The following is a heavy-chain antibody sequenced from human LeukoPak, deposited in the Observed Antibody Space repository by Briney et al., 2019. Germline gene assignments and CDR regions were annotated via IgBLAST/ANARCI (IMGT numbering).Heavy chain of an antibody. CDR3: AGPGDMDLAGHLPH. CDR1: GYIFTSYF. V-gene: IGHV5-51*01. J-gene: IGHJ1*01. Sequence: PGQSLKISCKASGYIFTSYFIVWVRQMPGQGLEWVGTVYPADSDTTYSPSFQGQVTISVDKSIKTAYLQWSNLKASDTAMYYCAGPGDMDLAGHLPHWGQGTRVTISS. D-gene: IGHD7-27*01. CDR2: VYPADSDT.